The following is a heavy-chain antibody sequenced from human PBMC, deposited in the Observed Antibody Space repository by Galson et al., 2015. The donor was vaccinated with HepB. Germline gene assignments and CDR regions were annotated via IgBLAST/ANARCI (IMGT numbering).Heavy chain of an antibody. J-gene: IGHJ4*02. D-gene: IGHD4-17*01. CDR2: ISSSSSYI. V-gene: IGHV3-21*01. Sequence: SLRLSCAASGFTFGSYSMNWVRQAPGKGLEWVSSISSSSSYIYYADSVKGRFTISRDNAKNSLYLQMNSLRAEDTAVYYCARDRVIGDYGDLPFDYWGQGTLVTVSS. CDR3: ARDRVIGDYGDLPFDY. CDR1: GFTFGSYS.